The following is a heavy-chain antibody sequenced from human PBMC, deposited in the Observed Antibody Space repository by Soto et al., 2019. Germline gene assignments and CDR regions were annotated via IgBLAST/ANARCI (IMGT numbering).Heavy chain of an antibody. V-gene: IGHV1-2*04. CDR2: INPNSGGT. CDR1: GYTFTDYY. CDR3: AMGPGSIGWFDP. Sequence: QVHLVQSGAEVKKPGASVKVSCKASGYTFTDYYMHWVRQAHGQGPEWMGRINPNSGGTNYAQKFQGWVTITRDTSINTAYMELSRLKSDDTAMYYCAMGPGSIGWFDPWGQGTLVTVSS. D-gene: IGHD2-15*01. J-gene: IGHJ5*02.